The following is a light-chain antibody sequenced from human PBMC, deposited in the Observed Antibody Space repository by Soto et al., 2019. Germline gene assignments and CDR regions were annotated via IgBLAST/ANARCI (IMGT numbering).Light chain of an antibody. CDR2: GAS. CDR1: PSLTNSY. V-gene: IGKV3-20*01. J-gene: IGKJ2*01. Sequence: EIVLTQSPGTLSLSPGERATLSCRASPSLTNSYLAWYQQKPGQSPGLLIYGASIRATGIPDRFSGSGSGTDFTLTISRLEPEDFAVYYCQQYGRSLYTFGQGTKLEIK. CDR3: QQYGRSLYT.